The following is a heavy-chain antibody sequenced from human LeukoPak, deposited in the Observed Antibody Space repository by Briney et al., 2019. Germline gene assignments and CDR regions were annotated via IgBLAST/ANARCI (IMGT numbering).Heavy chain of an antibody. Sequence: ASVKVSCKASGYTFTGYYMHWVRQAPGQGLEWMGWINPNSGGTNYAQKFQGRVTMTRDTSISTAYMELSRLRSDDTAVYYCARGAYIVVVTTNWSDPWGQGTLVTVSS. CDR2: INPNSGGT. V-gene: IGHV1-2*02. J-gene: IGHJ5*02. D-gene: IGHD2-2*01. CDR3: ARGAYIVVVTTNWSDP. CDR1: GYTFTGYY.